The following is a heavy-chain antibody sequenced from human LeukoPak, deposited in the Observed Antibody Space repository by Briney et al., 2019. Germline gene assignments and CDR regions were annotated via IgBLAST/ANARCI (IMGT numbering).Heavy chain of an antibody. J-gene: IGHJ4*02. CDR1: GDSISSSYW. V-gene: IGHV4-4*02. Sequence: SETLSLTCAVSGDSISSSYWWSWVRQPPGGGREWIGEIYHSGSTNYNPSLKSRVTISVDKSKNQFSLKLSSVTAADTAVYYCARGSVLSPDGNNWGQGTLVTVSS. CDR3: ARGSVLSPDGNN. CDR2: IYHSGST. D-gene: IGHD4-23*01.